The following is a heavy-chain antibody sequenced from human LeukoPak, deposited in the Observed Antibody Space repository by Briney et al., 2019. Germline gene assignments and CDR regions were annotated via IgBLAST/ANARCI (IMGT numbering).Heavy chain of an antibody. V-gene: IGHV3-23*01. CDR2: ISSSGDNA. Sequence: GGSLRLSCAASGLTFNNAWMNWVRQAPGKGLEWVSLISSSGDNAYYADSVRGRFTISRDKSKNTVSLQMNSLRGEDTAVYYCAKDVRVGGGGMDVWGQGTPVTVSS. CDR3: AKDVRVGGGGMDV. D-gene: IGHD1-26*01. CDR1: GLTFNNAW. J-gene: IGHJ6*02.